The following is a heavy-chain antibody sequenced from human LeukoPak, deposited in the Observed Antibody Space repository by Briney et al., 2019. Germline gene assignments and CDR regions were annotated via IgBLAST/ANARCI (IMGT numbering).Heavy chain of an antibody. J-gene: IGHJ4*02. CDR3: ARRGDYSGFHY. CDR1: GGSISSYY. CDR2: IYYSGST. V-gene: IGHV4-59*08. D-gene: IGHD1-26*01. Sequence: PSETLSLTCTVSGGSISSYYWSWIRQPPGKGLEWIGYIYYSGSTNYNPSLKSRVTISVDTSKNQFSLKLSSVTAADTAVYYCARRGDYSGFHYWGQGTLVTVSS.